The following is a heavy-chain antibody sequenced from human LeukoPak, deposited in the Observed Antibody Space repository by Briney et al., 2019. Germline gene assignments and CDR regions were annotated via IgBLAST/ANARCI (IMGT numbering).Heavy chain of an antibody. CDR2: IHYRGST. D-gene: IGHD2-15*01. CDR1: GGSISSYY. Sequence: SETLSLTCTVSGGSISSYYWNWIRQPPAKGLEWIGYIHYRGSTNYNPSLKRRVTISVDTSKNQFSLKLSSVTAADTAVYYCARTTEGYCRGRSCYSYYYYMDVWGKGTTVTVSS. CDR3: ARTTEGYCRGRSCYSYYYYMDV. V-gene: IGHV4-59*01. J-gene: IGHJ6*03.